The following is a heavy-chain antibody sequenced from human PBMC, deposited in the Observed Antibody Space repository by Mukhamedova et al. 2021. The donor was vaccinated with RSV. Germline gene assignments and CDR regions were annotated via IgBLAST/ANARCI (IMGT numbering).Heavy chain of an antibody. CDR2: IIPIFGTA. J-gene: IGHJ6*03. CDR3: ARERQRGDDYYYYYMDV. D-gene: IGHD3-16*01. V-gene: IGHV1-69*06. Sequence: GIIPIFGTANYAQKFQGRVTITADKSTSTAYMELSSLRSEDTAVYYCARERQRGDDYYYYYMDVWGKGTTVTVSS.